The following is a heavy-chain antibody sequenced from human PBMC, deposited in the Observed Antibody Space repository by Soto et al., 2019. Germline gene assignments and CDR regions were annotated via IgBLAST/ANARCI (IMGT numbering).Heavy chain of an antibody. CDR3: AGEYSSGYYGMDA. J-gene: IGHJ6*02. Sequence: SETLSLTCTVSGGSISTYYWSWIRQPAGKGLEWIGRIYTSGSTNYNPSLKSRVTMSVDTSKNQFSLKLSSVTAADTAVYYCAGEYSSGYYGMDAWGQGTTVTVSS. CDR2: IYTSGST. V-gene: IGHV4-4*07. D-gene: IGHD5-18*01. CDR1: GGSISTYY.